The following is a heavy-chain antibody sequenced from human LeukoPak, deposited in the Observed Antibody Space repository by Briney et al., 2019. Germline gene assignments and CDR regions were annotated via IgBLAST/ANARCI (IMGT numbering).Heavy chain of an antibody. CDR2: IGGSGGST. J-gene: IGHJ4*02. Sequence: GGSLRLSCAASGFTFSSYAMSWVRQAPGKGLEWVSAIGGSGGSTYYADSVKGRFTISRDNSKNTLYLQMNSLRAEDTAVYYCAKDQTVTAIPPLDYWGQGTLVTVSS. V-gene: IGHV3-23*01. CDR3: AKDQTVTAIPPLDY. D-gene: IGHD4-17*01. CDR1: GFTFSSYA.